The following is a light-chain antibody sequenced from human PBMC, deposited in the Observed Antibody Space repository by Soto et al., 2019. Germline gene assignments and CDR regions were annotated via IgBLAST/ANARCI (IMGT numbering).Light chain of an antibody. CDR1: SSDVAAYNY. V-gene: IGLV2-14*01. CDR3: ASYTRSSTHV. Sequence: QSVLTQPASVSGSPGQSITISCTGTSSDVAAYNYVSWYQQHPGKAPKLIISEVSNRPSRISDRFSGSKSGNTASLTISGLQAEDEADYYCASYTRSSTHVFGTGTKLTVL. J-gene: IGLJ1*01. CDR2: EVS.